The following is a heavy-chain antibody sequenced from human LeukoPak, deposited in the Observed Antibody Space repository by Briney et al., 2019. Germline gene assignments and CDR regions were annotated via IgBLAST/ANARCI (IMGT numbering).Heavy chain of an antibody. CDR2: INQDGCEK. Sequence: GGSLRLSCAGSGFTFSSYWMSWVRQAPGKGLEWVANINQDGCEKYYVDSVKGRFTISRDNAKNSLYLQMKSLRAEDTAVYYCARPVYGDYGAFDIWGQGTMVTVSS. CDR3: ARPVYGDYGAFDI. J-gene: IGHJ3*02. CDR1: GFTFSSYW. V-gene: IGHV3-7*01. D-gene: IGHD4-17*01.